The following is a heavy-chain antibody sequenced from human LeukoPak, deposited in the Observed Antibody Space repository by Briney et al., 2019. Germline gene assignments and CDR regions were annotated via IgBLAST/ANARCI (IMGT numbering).Heavy chain of an antibody. CDR3: ASGILRGHYYYYMDV. V-gene: IGHV1-69*13. J-gene: IGHJ6*03. D-gene: IGHD4-17*01. CDR2: IIPIFGTA. Sequence: SVKVSCKASGGTFSSYAISWVRQAPGQGLEWMGGIIPIFGTANHAQKFQGRVTITADESTSTAYMELSSLRSEDTAVYYCASGILRGHYYYYMDVWGKGTTVTISS. CDR1: GGTFSSYA.